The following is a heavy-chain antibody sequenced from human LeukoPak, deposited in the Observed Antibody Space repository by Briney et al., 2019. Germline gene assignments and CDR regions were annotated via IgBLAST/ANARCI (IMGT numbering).Heavy chain of an antibody. CDR2: ISTSSITK. J-gene: IGHJ5*02. V-gene: IGHV3-48*01. CDR3: AKEMGFCSGGSCYRWFDA. Sequence: GGSLRLSCAASGFTFSTYSMSWVRQAPGKGPEWLSYISTSSITKYYADSVKGRFTISRDDAKNSLSLQMNSLRADDTAVYYCAKEMGFCSGGSCYRWFDAWGQGTLVTVSS. CDR1: GFTFSTYS. D-gene: IGHD2-15*01.